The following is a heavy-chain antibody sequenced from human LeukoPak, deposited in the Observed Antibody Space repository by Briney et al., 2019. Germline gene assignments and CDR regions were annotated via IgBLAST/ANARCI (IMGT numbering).Heavy chain of an antibody. CDR3: AKGHRGVTMVRGALYDAFDI. V-gene: IGHV1-2*04. CDR1: GYTFTGYY. D-gene: IGHD3-10*01. CDR2: INPNSGGT. Sequence: ASVKVSCKASGYTFTGYYMHWVRQAPGQGLEWMGWINPNSGGTNYAQKFQGWVTMTRDTSISTAYMELSRLRSDDTAVYYCAKGHRGVTMVRGALYDAFDIWGQGTVVTVSS. J-gene: IGHJ3*02.